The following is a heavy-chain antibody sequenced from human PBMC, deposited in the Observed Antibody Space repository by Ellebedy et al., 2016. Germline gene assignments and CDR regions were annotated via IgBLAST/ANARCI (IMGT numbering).Heavy chain of an antibody. D-gene: IGHD3-9*01. CDR2: ISGGGSST. Sequence: LSLTCXASGFSFINYAMTWVRQPPGKGLEWVSGISGGGSSTSYADSVKGRFTTSRDNSKNTMYLQMNSLRAEDTALYYCAKPPAGILTGFYPEAAFDIWGQGTMVTVSP. J-gene: IGHJ3*02. CDR1: GFSFINYA. CDR3: AKPPAGILTGFYPEAAFDI. V-gene: IGHV3-23*01.